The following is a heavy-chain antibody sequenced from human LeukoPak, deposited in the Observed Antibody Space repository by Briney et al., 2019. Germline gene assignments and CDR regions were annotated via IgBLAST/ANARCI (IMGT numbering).Heavy chain of an antibody. D-gene: IGHD6-13*01. CDR1: GFSVSSNY. CDR2: LYSDGTT. V-gene: IGHV3-66*04. CDR3: ATLTRSWPDY. J-gene: IGHJ4*02. Sequence: GGSLRLSCAASGFSVSSNYMSWVRQAPGKGLEWVSVLYSDGTTYYADSVKGRFTISRDNSKNTLYLQMNSLRAEDTAVYYCATLTRSWPDYWGQGTLVTVSS.